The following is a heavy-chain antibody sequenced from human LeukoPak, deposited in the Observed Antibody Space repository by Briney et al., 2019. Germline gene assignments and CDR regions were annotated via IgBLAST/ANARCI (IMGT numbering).Heavy chain of an antibody. D-gene: IGHD5-12*01. CDR1: GFSIRSSW. V-gene: IGHV3-7*01. CDR3: VRDGGVSGYDLLDY. Sequence: GGSLRLSCAVSGFSIRSSWMSWVRQTPGKGLEWVADMNEDGSVTWYADSVKGRFTVSRDNAKNSVDLQMNSLRAEDTAVYYCVRDGGVSGYDLLDYWGQGTLVTVSS. CDR2: MNEDGSVT. J-gene: IGHJ4*02.